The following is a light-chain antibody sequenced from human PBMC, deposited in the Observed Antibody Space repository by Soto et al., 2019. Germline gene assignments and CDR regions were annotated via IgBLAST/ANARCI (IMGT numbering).Light chain of an antibody. Sequence: VLTQSPGTLSLFPGERATLSCRASQSIDSSYLAWYQHKPGQAPRLLIYGASSRATGIPDRFRGSASGTDYTLTINRLEVEDFAVYYCQQYGSTPPTFGQGTKVEIK. J-gene: IGKJ1*01. V-gene: IGKV3-20*01. CDR2: GAS. CDR3: QQYGSTPPT. CDR1: QSIDSSY.